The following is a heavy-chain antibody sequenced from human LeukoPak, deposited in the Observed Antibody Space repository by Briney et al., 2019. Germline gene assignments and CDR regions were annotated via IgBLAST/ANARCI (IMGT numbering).Heavy chain of an antibody. CDR1: GYSFTSYW. J-gene: IGHJ4*02. CDR2: IYPSDSDT. Sequence: GESLKISCKGSGYSFTSYWICWVRQMPGKGLEWMGIIYPSDSDTRYSPSFQGHVTISADKSTSIAYLQWSSLKASDTAIYYCARCWGSVTDYWGQGTLVTVSS. CDR3: ARCWGSVTDY. V-gene: IGHV5-51*03. D-gene: IGHD7-27*01.